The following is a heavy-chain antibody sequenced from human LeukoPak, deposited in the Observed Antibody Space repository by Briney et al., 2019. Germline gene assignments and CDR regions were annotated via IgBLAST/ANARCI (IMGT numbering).Heavy chain of an antibody. CDR3: AELGITMIGGV. Sequence: PGGSLRLSCAASGFTFRIYNMHWVRQAPGKGLEWVAVITYDGSNKYYSDSVRGRFTISRDNSKNTLYLQMNSLRAEDTAVYYCAELGITMIGGVWGKGTTVTISS. V-gene: IGHV3-30*18. J-gene: IGHJ6*04. CDR1: GFTFRIYN. D-gene: IGHD3-10*02. CDR2: ITYDGSNK.